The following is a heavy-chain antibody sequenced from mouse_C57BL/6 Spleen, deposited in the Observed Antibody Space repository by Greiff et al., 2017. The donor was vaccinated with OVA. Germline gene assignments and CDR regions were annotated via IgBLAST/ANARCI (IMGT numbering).Heavy chain of an antibody. CDR3: ARDKAPFITTVVAYY. Sequence: VQLQQSGPELVKPGASVKISCKASGYAFSSSWMNWVKQRPGKGLEWIGRIYPGDGDTNYNGKFKGKATLTAAKSSSTAYMQLSSLTSEDSAVYFCARDKAPFITTVVAYYWGQGTTLTVSS. D-gene: IGHD1-1*01. CDR1: GYAFSSSW. V-gene: IGHV1-82*01. CDR2: IYPGDGDT. J-gene: IGHJ2*01.